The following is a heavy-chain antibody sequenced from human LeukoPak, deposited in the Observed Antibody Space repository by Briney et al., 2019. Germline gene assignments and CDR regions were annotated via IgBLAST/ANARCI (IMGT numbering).Heavy chain of an antibody. CDR3: ARVIAAADPHDAFDI. J-gene: IGHJ3*02. D-gene: IGHD6-13*01. V-gene: IGHV1-18*04. CDR1: GYSFTSYW. CDR2: ISAYNGNT. Sequence: GESLRISCKGSGYSFTSYWISWVRQAPGQGLEWMGWISAYNGNTNYAQKLQGRVTMTTDTSTSTAYMELRSLRSDDTAVYYCARVIAAADPHDAFDIWGQGTMVTVSS.